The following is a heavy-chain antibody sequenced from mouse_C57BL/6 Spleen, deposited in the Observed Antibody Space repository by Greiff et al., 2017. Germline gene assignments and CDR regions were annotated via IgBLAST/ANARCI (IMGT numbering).Heavy chain of an antibody. Sequence: VKLMESGAELVKPGASVKISCKASGYAFSSYWMNWVKQRPGKGLEWIGQIYPGDGDTNYNGKFKGKATLTADKSSSTAYMQLSSLTSEDSAVYFCAREGNNGYDDYWGQGTTLTVSS. J-gene: IGHJ2*01. CDR1: GYAFSSYW. D-gene: IGHD2-2*01. CDR2: IYPGDGDT. CDR3: AREGNNGYDDY. V-gene: IGHV1-80*01.